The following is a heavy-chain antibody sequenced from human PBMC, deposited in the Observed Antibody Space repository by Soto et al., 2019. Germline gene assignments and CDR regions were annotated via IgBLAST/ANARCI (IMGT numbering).Heavy chain of an antibody. CDR1: GGSISSSSYY. D-gene: IGHD1-1*01. V-gene: IGHV4-39*01. Sequence: SETLSLTCTVSGGSISSSSYYWGWIRQPPGKGLEWIGSIYYSGGTYYNPSLKSRVTISVDTSKNQFSLKLSSVTPADTAVYYCQVSEMATTTLFDYYFFGIDVWGQGTTVTVSS. CDR3: QVSEMATTTLFDYYFFGIDV. CDR2: IYYSGGT. J-gene: IGHJ6*02.